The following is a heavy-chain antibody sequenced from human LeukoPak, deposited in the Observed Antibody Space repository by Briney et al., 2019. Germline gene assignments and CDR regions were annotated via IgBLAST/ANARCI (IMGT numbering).Heavy chain of an antibody. CDR3: ARPGHCSTTNCSTLAFDI. D-gene: IGHD2-2*01. Sequence: PGGSLRLSCAASGFTFSSQAMHWVRRAPGKGLEWVTVISNDGSNKYYAGSVKGRFTISRDNSKNTLYLQMHSLRAEDTALYYCARPGHCSTTNCSTLAFDIWGQGTMVTVSS. CDR1: GFTFSSQA. J-gene: IGHJ3*02. CDR2: ISNDGSNK. V-gene: IGHV3-30-3*01.